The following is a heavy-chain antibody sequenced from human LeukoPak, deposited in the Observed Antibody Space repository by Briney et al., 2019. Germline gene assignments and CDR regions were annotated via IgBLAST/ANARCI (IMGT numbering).Heavy chain of an antibody. CDR2: ISAYNGNT. Sequence: ASVKVSCKASGYTFTSYGISWVRQAPGQGLEWMGWISAYNGNTNYAQKLQGRVTMTTDTSTSTAYMELRSLRSDDTAVYYCARGPGIAVAGYWFDPWGQGTLVTVSS. CDR3: ARGPGIAVAGYWFDP. D-gene: IGHD6-19*01. J-gene: IGHJ5*02. CDR1: GYTFTSYG. V-gene: IGHV1-18*01.